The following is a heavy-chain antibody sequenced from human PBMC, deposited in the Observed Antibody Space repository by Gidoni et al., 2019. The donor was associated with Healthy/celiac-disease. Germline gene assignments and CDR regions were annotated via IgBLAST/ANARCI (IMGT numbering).Heavy chain of an antibody. J-gene: IGHJ3*02. CDR2: INHSGST. CDR3: ARHCTRCYGRAFDI. Sequence: QVQLQQWGAGLLKPSETLSLTCAVYVGSFSGYYWSWIRQPPGKGLEWIGEINHSGSTNYNPSLKSRVTISVDMSKNQFSLKLSSVTAADTAVYYCARHCTRCYGRAFDIWGQGTMVTVSS. CDR1: VGSFSGYY. V-gene: IGHV4-34*01. D-gene: IGHD2-15*01.